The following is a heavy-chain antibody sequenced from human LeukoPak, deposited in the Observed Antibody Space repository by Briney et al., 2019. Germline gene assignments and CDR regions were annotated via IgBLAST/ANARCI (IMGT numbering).Heavy chain of an antibody. CDR2: IYSGGST. J-gene: IGHJ4*02. Sequence: GGSLRLSCAASGFIVSSNYMSWVRQAPGKGLEWVSVIYSGGSTYYADSVKGRFTISRDNSKNTLYLQMNSLRAEDTAVYYCARDMTTVTTGGYWGQGTLVTASS. D-gene: IGHD4-17*01. CDR1: GFIVSSNY. V-gene: IGHV3-66*01. CDR3: ARDMTTVTTGGY.